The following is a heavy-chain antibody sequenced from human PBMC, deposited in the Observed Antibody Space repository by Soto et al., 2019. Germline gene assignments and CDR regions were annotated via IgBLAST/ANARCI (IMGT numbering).Heavy chain of an antibody. J-gene: IGHJ4*02. CDR2: ISAYNGNT. Sequence: QVQLVQSGAEVKKPGASVKVSCKTSGYTFTNFGLSWVRQAPGQGLEWMGWISAYNGNTTYAQNFPGRVTRTTDTSPSTAYMELRSVRADDTAVYSCARGGTPMDYWGQGTLVTVSS. CDR3: ARGGTPMDY. V-gene: IGHV1-18*01. D-gene: IGHD3-16*01. CDR1: GYTFTNFG.